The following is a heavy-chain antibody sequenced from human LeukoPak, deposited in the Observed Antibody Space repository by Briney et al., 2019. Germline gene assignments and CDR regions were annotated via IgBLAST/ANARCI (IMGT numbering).Heavy chain of an antibody. V-gene: IGHV1-2*06. Sequence: ASVKVSCKASGYTFTGYYMHWVRQAPGQGLEWMGRINPNSGGTNYAQKFQGRVTMTRDTSISTAYMELSRLRADDTAVYYGAREDYDILTGYSHNDYWGQGTLVTVSS. J-gene: IGHJ4*02. CDR2: INPNSGGT. CDR3: AREDYDILTGYSHNDY. CDR1: GYTFTGYY. D-gene: IGHD3-9*01.